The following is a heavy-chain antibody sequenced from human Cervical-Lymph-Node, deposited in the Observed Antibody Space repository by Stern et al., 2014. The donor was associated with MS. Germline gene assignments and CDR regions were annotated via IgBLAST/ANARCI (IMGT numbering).Heavy chain of an antibody. J-gene: IGHJ3*02. CDR3: AKVAWELLGAFDI. Sequence: VQLVESGAEVKKPGASVTVSCKASGYTFIDYYIHWVRQAPGHGFEWLGWITPSTGATNYGQKFQGRVTMTRDTSINTAYVELRRLRSDDTAVYFCAKVAWELLGAFDIWGQGTLITVSS. CDR2: ITPSTGAT. D-gene: IGHD2-15*01. V-gene: IGHV1-2*02. CDR1: GYTFIDYY.